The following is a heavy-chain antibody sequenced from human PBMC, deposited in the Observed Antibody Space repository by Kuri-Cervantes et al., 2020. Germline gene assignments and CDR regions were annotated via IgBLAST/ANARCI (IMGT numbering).Heavy chain of an antibody. J-gene: IGHJ6*03. Sequence: SETLSLTCAVYGGSFSGYYWSWIRQPPGKGLEWIGEINHSGSTNYNPSLKSRVTISVDTSKNQFSLKLSSVTAADTALYYCARHDYYGAYYMDVWGKGTTVTDSS. V-gene: IGHV4-34*01. CDR2: INHSGST. CDR3: ARHDYYGAYYMDV. CDR1: GGSFSGYY. D-gene: IGHD3-10*01.